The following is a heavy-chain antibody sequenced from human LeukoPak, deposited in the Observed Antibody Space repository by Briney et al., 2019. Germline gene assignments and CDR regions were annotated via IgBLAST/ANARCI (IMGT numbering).Heavy chain of an antibody. V-gene: IGHV6-1*01. Sequence: SPTLSLTFAISGDSVSNNSAAWNWLRQSPSRGLEWLGSTYYRSNWYHGYAGSVKSRITINPDTSKNQFSLQLNSVTPEDTAVYYCTRGGGAFDICGQGTMFTVSS. CDR3: TRGGGAFDI. CDR2: TYYRSNWYH. CDR1: GDSVSNNSAA. J-gene: IGHJ3*02. D-gene: IGHD2-15*01.